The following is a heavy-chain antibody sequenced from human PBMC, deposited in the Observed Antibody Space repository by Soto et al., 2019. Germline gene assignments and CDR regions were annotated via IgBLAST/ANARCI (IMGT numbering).Heavy chain of an antibody. D-gene: IGHD4-17*01. CDR1: GFAFSNYA. V-gene: IGHV3-23*01. CDR3: AKDPNGDYISAIDD. J-gene: IGHJ4*02. Sequence: EVQLLESGGDLVQPGGSLRLSCAASGFAFSNYAVTWVRQAQGKGLEWVSSISRSGNVIYYADSVKGRFIISRDNSKKTLYLQMNRLRAEDTAMYYCAKDPNGDYISAIDDWGQGTLVTVSS. CDR2: ISRSGNVI.